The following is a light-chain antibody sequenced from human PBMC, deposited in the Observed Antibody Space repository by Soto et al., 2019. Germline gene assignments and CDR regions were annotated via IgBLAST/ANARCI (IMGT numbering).Light chain of an antibody. CDR1: QSVSSSS. CDR3: QQYGSSPRT. V-gene: IGKV3-20*01. J-gene: IGKJ1*01. Sequence: EIVLTQSPGTLSLSPGERATLSCRASQSVSSSSLDWYQQRRGQAPRLLIHGASSRATGIPDRFSGSGSGTDFTLTISRLEPEDFAVYYCQQYGSSPRTFGQGTKVEVK. CDR2: GAS.